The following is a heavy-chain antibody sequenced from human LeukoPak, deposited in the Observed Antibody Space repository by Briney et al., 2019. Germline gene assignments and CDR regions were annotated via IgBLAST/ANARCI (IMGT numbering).Heavy chain of an antibody. CDR1: GGTFSSYA. Sequence: ASVKVSCKASGGTFSSYAISWVRQAPGQGLEWMGIINPSGGSTSYAQKFQGRVTMTRDMSTSTVYMELSSLRSEDTAVYYCARVNRDSYGFDYWGQGTLVTVSS. J-gene: IGHJ4*02. V-gene: IGHV1-46*01. D-gene: IGHD5-18*01. CDR2: INPSGGST. CDR3: ARVNRDSYGFDY.